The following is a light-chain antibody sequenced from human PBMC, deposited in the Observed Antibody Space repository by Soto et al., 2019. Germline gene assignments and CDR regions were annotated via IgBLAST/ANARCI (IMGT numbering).Light chain of an antibody. CDR1: QSISSSY. CDR2: AAS. V-gene: IGKV3-20*01. CDR3: HQYGSSSYT. Sequence: EIVLTQSPGTLSLYPGERATLSCRASQSISSSYLAWYQQKPGQAPRLLIYAASSRAPGIPDRFSGSGSGTNFTFHISRLEPEDVAVYYCHQYGSSSYTFGQGTQLEIK. J-gene: IGKJ2*01.